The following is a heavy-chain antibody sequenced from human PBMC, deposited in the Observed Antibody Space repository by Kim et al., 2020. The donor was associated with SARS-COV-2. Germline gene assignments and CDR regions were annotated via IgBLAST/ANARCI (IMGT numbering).Heavy chain of an antibody. CDR2: IYPGDSDT. J-gene: IGHJ6*02. CDR3: ARHVLGYCSSTSCPGSYYYYYGMYV. D-gene: IGHD2-2*01. CDR1: GYSFTSYW. Sequence: GESLKISCKGSGYSFTSYWIGWVRQMPGKGLEWMGIIYPGDSDTRYSPSFQGQVTISADKSISTAYLQWISLKASDTAMYYCARHVLGYCSSTSCPGSYYYYYGMYVWGQGTTVTVSS. V-gene: IGHV5-51*01.